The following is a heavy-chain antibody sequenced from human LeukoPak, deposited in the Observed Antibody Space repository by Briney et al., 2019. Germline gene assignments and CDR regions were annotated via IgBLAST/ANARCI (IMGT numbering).Heavy chain of an antibody. Sequence: SETLSLTCTVSGGSISSYYWSWIRQPPGKGLEWIGYIYYSGSTNYNPSLKSRVTISVDTSKNQFSLKLSSVTAADTAVYYCARSIAAAGTGWFDPWGQGTLVTVSS. D-gene: IGHD6-13*01. V-gene: IGHV4-59*12. J-gene: IGHJ5*02. CDR2: IYYSGST. CDR3: ARSIAAAGTGWFDP. CDR1: GGSISSYY.